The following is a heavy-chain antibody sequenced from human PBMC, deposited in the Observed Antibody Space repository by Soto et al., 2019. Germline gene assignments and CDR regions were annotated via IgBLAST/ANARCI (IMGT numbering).Heavy chain of an antibody. D-gene: IGHD4-17*01. CDR3: ARAKSYYGDYLIVAFDI. CDR2: INAGNGNT. CDR1: GYTFTSYA. J-gene: IGHJ3*02. Sequence: QVQLVQSGAEVKKPGASVKVSCKASGYTFTSYAMHWVRQAPGQRLEWMGWINAGNGNTKYSQKFQGRVTITRDTSASTAYMELSSLRSEDTAVYYCARAKSYYGDYLIVAFDIWGQGTMVTVSS. V-gene: IGHV1-3*01.